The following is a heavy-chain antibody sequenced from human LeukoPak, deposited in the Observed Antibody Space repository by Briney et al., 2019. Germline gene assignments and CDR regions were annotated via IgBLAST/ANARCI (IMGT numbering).Heavy chain of an antibody. J-gene: IGHJ4*02. D-gene: IGHD4-17*01. V-gene: IGHV2-5*02. CDR2: IYWDDDK. CDR3: AHRTLTTYDY. CDR1: GVSPSTSGVG. Sequence: SGPTLVNPTQTLTLTCTFSGVSPSTSGVGVGWIRQPPGKALEWLALIYWDDDKRYSPSLKGRLTITKDTSKNQVVLTMTNMDPVDTATYDCAHRTLTTYDYWGQGTLVTVSS.